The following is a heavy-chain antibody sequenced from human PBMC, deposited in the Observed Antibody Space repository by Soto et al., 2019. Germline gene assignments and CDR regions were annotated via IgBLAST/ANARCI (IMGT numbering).Heavy chain of an antibody. J-gene: IGHJ6*02. Sequence: ASVKVSCKASGYTFTSYGISWVRQAPGQGLEWMGWISAYNGNTNYAQKLQGRVTMTTDTSTSTAYMELRSLRSDDTAVYYCAWDSSGYYEGYYYYGMDVWGQGTTVTVSS. D-gene: IGHD3-22*01. CDR2: ISAYNGNT. CDR3: AWDSSGYYEGYYYYGMDV. CDR1: GYTFTSYG. V-gene: IGHV1-18*01.